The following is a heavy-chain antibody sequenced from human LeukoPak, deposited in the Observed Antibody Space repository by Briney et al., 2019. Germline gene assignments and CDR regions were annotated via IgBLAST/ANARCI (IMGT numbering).Heavy chain of an antibody. CDR3: ASLGGTYDY. D-gene: IGHD1-26*01. CDR2: IYKSGST. V-gene: IGHV4-59*08. CDR1: GGSISSYY. J-gene: IGHJ4*02. Sequence: SETLSLTCTVSGGSISSYYWSWIRQPPGKGLEWIGYIYKSGSTNYNTKYSPSLQSRVIISVDTSKSQFSLNLLSVTAADTVVYYCASLGGTYDYWGQGILVTVSS.